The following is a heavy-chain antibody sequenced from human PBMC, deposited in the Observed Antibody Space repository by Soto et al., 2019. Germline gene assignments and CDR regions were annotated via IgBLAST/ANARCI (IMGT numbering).Heavy chain of an antibody. CDR3: ARDRWEIQLWSAEYYYYGMDV. CDR2: IWYDGSNK. Sequence: GGSLRLSCAASGFTFSSYGMHWVRQAPGKGLEWVAVIWYDGSNKYYADSVKGRFTISRDNSKNTLYLKMNSLRAEDTAVYYCARDRWEIQLWSAEYYYYGMDVWGQGTTVTVSS. CDR1: GFTFSSYG. J-gene: IGHJ6*02. V-gene: IGHV3-33*01. D-gene: IGHD5-18*01.